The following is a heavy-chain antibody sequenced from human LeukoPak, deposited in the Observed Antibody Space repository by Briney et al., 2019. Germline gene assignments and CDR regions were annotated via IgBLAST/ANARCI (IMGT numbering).Heavy chain of an antibody. J-gene: IGHJ4*02. Sequence: SETLSLTCTVSGGSISSYYWSWIRQPPGKGLEWIGNIYDRGSTKYNPSLKSRVTISVDTSKNQFSLRLSSVTAADTAVYYCATSGGTLGPTNYFAYWGQGTLVTVSS. CDR3: ATSGGTLGPTNYFAY. V-gene: IGHV4-59*01. CDR2: IYDRGST. CDR1: GGSISSYY. D-gene: IGHD3-16*01.